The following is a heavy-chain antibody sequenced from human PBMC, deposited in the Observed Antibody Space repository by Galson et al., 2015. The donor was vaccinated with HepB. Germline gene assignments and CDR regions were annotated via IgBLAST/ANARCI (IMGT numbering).Heavy chain of an antibody. D-gene: IGHD3-22*01. CDR1: GFTVSSNH. CDR3: ARAIRNDYYDSSGYADY. V-gene: IGHV3-11*05. J-gene: IGHJ4*02. Sequence: SLRLSCAASGFTVSSNHMSWIRQAPGKGLEWVSYISSTSSYTNYADSVKGRFTISRDNAKNSLYLQTNSLRAEDTAVYYCARAIRNDYYDSSGYADYWGQGTLVTVSS. CDR2: ISSTSSYT.